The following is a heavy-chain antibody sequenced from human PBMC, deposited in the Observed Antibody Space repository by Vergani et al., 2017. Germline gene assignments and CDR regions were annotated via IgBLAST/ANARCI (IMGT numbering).Heavy chain of an antibody. CDR1: GLTFSNSA. D-gene: IGHD2/OR15-2a*01. V-gene: IGHV3-23*01. Sequence: EVHLLESGGGQVEAGGSLRLSCVASGLTFSNSAMSWVRQTSGKGMEWVSAISGHGDRTYYADSVKGRFTISRDNSKNTVYLQKNSLKAEDRATYYCAGEERSNTSPFVGDWGQGTLVTV. CDR3: AGEERSNTSPFVGD. J-gene: IGHJ4*02. CDR2: ISGHGDRT.